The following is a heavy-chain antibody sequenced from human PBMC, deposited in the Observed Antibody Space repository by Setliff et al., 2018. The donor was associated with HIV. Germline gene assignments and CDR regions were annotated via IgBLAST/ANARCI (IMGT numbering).Heavy chain of an antibody. J-gene: IGHJ6*02. Sequence: GSLRLSCAASGFTFSNYDMNWVRQAPGRGLEWISHISSSGNTIYYADSVRGRFTISRDNAKNSLYLQMIGLRAEDTAVYYCAYYSLGSFYLGYYYYHGMDVWGLGTTVTVSS. CDR1: GFTFSNYD. CDR3: AYYSLGSFYLGYYYYHGMDV. V-gene: IGHV3-48*03. D-gene: IGHD3-10*01. CDR2: ISSSGNTI.